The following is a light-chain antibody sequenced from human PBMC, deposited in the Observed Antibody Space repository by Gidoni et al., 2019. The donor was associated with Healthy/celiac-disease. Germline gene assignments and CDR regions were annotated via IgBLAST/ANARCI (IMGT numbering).Light chain of an antibody. CDR1: SSNIGAGYD. V-gene: IGLV1-40*01. Sequence: QSVLTQPPSVSGAPGQRVTSSCTGSSSNIGAGYDVHWYQQLPGTAPKRLIYGNSNRPSGVPDPFSGSKSGTSSSLAITGLQTEDESDYFCQSYDSSLSVLFGGGTKLTVL. CDR2: GNS. CDR3: QSYDSSLSVL. J-gene: IGLJ2*01.